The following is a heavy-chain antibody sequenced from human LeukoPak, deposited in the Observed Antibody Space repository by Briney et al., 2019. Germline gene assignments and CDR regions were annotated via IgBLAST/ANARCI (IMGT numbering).Heavy chain of an antibody. J-gene: IGHJ5*02. CDR2: IKQDGSEK. D-gene: IGHD2-2*01. CDR1: GFTFSSYW. V-gene: IGHV3-7*01. CDR3: ARLGYQLLNNWFDP. Sequence: GGSLRLSCAASGFTFSSYWMSWVRHAPGKGLEWVANIKQDGSEKYYVDSVKGRFTISRDNAKNSLYLQMNSLRAEDTAVYYCARLGYQLLNNWFDPWGQGTLVTVSS.